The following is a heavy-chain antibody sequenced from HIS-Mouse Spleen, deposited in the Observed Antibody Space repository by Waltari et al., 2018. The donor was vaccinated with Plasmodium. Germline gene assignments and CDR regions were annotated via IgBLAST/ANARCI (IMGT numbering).Heavy chain of an antibody. CDR2: IYWDDDK. V-gene: IGHV2-5*02. D-gene: IGHD7-27*01. CDR3: AHLGRTGDLPPYYFDY. J-gene: IGHJ4*02. CDR1: GFSLSTSGVG. Sequence: QITLKESGPTLVKPTQTLTLTCTFSGFSLSTSGVGVGWIRQPPGKALEWLALIYWDDDKRYSPSLKSRLTITKDTAKNQVVLTMTNMDPVDTATYYCAHLGRTGDLPPYYFDYWGQGTLVTVSS.